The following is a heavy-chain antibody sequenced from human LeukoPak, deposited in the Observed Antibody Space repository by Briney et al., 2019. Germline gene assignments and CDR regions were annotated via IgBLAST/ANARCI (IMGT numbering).Heavy chain of an antibody. CDR1: GFTLSSYK. J-gene: IGHJ4*02. V-gene: IGHV3-21*01. Sequence: KPGGSLRLSCAASGFTLSSYKMTWVRQAPGKGLEWVASISPSSSYIYYGDSLKGRATVSRDNAKNSLFLQMSSLRAEDTAIYYCARDLTGGEYFDSWGQGTLVSVSS. CDR3: ARDLTGGEYFDS. D-gene: IGHD3-16*01. CDR2: ISPSSSYI.